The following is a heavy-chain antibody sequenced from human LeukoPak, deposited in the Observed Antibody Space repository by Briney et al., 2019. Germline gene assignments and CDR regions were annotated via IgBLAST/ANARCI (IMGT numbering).Heavy chain of an antibody. CDR3: ARDGETYSSSYFDY. J-gene: IGHJ4*02. CDR2: ISSSSSYI. CDR1: GFTFSSYA. V-gene: IGHV3-21*01. Sequence: GGSLRLSCAASGFTFSSYAMSWVRQAPGKGLEWVSSISSSSSYIYYADSVKGRFTISRDNAKNTLYLQMNSLRAEDTAVYYCARDGETYSSSYFDYWGQGTLVTVSS. D-gene: IGHD6-13*01.